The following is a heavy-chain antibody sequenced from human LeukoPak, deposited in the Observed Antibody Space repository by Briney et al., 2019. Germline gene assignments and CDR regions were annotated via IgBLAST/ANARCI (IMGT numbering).Heavy chain of an antibody. D-gene: IGHD6-19*01. CDR3: AREVAGTGTFDI. CDR2: TYYRSKWKC. CDR1: GDSVSSKSSA. J-gene: IGHJ3*02. V-gene: IGHV6-1*01. Sequence: SQTLSLTCAISGDSVSSKSSAWNWIRQSPSRGLEWLGRTYYRSKWKCDYALAVKSRITINPDTSKNQFSLQLNSVTPEDTAMYYCAREVAGTGTFDIWGQGTMVTVSS.